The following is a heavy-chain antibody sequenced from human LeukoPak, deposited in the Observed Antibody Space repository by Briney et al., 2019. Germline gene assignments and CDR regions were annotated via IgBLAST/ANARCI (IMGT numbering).Heavy chain of an antibody. CDR1: GVSISNYY. CDR3: PRDKSGFGGHNNDACDI. CDR2: VYASGST. J-gene: IGHJ3*02. Sequence: SETLSLTCAASGVSISNYYWNWIRQPAGKGLEWVGRVYASGSTRYNPSFNSRVTMSSETSKNQVSLKKTYVTAADTAVYVCPRDKSGFGGHNNDACDIWRQGTMDSVPS. V-gene: IGHV4-4*07. D-gene: IGHD3-16*01.